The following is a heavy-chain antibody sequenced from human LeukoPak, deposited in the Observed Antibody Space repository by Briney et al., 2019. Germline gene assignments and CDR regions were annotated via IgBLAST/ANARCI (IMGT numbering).Heavy chain of an antibody. D-gene: IGHD3-10*01. Sequence: SETLSLTCTVSGGSISSYYWGWIRQPPGKGLEWIGSIYYSGSTYYNPSLKSRVTISVDTSKNQFSLKLSSVTAADTAVYYCARDYYGSGSYYYWGQGTLVTVSS. CDR3: ARDYYGSGSYYY. CDR1: GGSISSYY. V-gene: IGHV4-39*07. J-gene: IGHJ4*02. CDR2: IYYSGST.